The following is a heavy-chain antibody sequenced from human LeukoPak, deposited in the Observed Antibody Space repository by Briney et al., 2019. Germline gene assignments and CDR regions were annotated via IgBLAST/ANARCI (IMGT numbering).Heavy chain of an antibody. J-gene: IGHJ5*02. CDR1: GYSFTSYW. V-gene: IGHV5-51*01. CDR2: IYPGDSDT. Sequence: GESLKISCKGSGYSFTSYWIGWVRQMPGKGLEWMGIIYPGDSDTRYSPSFQGQVAISADKSISTAYLQWSSLKASDTAMYYCARHPLWGGYDSSDWFDPWGQGTLVTVSS. CDR3: ARHPLWGGYDSSDWFDP. D-gene: IGHD5-12*01.